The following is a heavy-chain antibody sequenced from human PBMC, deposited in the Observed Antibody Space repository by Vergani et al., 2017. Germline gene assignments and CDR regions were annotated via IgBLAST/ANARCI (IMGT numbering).Heavy chain of an antibody. CDR1: GDSVISTDYH. Sequence: QVQLQESGPGLVKPSETLSLTCTVSGDSVISTDYHWGWIRQPPGTGLEWIGSMDYSGSTSYNPSLESRISLSFETPKHQFSLRLTSVTAADTAVYCCASKRGACRAAYCHSYDFWGPGTLVGVSS. D-gene: IGHD2-15*01. CDR3: ASKRGACRAAYCHSYDF. J-gene: IGHJ4*02. V-gene: IGHV4-39*01. CDR2: MDYSGST.